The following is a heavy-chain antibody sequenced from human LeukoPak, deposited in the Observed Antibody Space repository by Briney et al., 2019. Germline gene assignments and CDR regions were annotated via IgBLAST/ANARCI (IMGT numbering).Heavy chain of an antibody. CDR3: ARDCSSTSCYGRAFDI. D-gene: IGHD2-2*01. J-gene: IGHJ3*02. CDR1: GYTFTSYG. CDR2: IIPIFGTA. Sequence: GASVKVSCKASGYTFTSYGISWVRQAPGQGLEWMGGIIPIFGTANYAQKFQGRVTITADESTSTAYMELSSLRSEDTAVYYCARDCSSTSCYGRAFDIWGQGTMVTVSS. V-gene: IGHV1-69*13.